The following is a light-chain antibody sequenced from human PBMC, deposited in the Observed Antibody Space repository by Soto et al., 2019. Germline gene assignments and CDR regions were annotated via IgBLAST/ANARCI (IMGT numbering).Light chain of an antibody. Sequence: EIVLTQSPGTLSLSPGERATHSCRASQRVRSSYLAWYQQKPGQAPRLLIYGASSRATGIPDRFSGGGSGTDFTLTISRLEPEDFAVYFCQQYGSSPPFTFGQGTKVDIK. CDR3: QQYGSSPPFT. J-gene: IGKJ2*01. CDR1: QRVRSSY. CDR2: GAS. V-gene: IGKV3-20*01.